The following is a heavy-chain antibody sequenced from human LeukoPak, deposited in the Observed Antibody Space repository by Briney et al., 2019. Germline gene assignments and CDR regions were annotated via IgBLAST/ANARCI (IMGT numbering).Heavy chain of an antibody. CDR1: GFTFSTYA. V-gene: IGHV3-23*01. CDR3: EKEKYSSGFFDY. Sequence: GGSLRLSCAASGFTFSTYAMSWVRQAPGKGLEWVSAISGSGGSTYYADSVKGRLTISRDNSKNTLYLQMNSLRAEDTAVYYCEKEKYSSGFFDYWGQGTLVTVSS. CDR2: ISGSGGST. D-gene: IGHD6-19*01. J-gene: IGHJ4*02.